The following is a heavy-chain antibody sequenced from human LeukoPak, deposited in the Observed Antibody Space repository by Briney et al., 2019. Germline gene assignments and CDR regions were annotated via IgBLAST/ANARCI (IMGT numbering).Heavy chain of an antibody. CDR3: ARGKYVYYYDSSGYYYVVFDY. CDR2: ISAYNGNT. V-gene: IGHV1-18*01. CDR1: GYTFTSYG. D-gene: IGHD3-22*01. Sequence: ASVKVSCKASGYTFTSYGISWVRQAPGQGLEWMGWISAYNGNTNYAQKLQGRVTMTTDTSTSTAYMELRSLRSDDTAVYYCARGKYVYYYDSSGYYYVVFDYRGQGTLVTVSS. J-gene: IGHJ4*02.